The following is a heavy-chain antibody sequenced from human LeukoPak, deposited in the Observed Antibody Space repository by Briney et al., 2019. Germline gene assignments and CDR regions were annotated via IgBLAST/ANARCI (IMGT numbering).Heavy chain of an antibody. D-gene: IGHD6-13*01. Sequence: ASVKVSCKXSGYTFTSDGISWVRQAPGQGLEWMGWISAYNGNTNYAQKLQGRVTMTTDTSTSTAYMELRSLRSDDTAVYYCAREPLPQYSSRNWFDPWGQGTLVTVSS. CDR1: GYTFTSDG. CDR2: ISAYNGNT. V-gene: IGHV1-18*01. J-gene: IGHJ5*02. CDR3: AREPLPQYSSRNWFDP.